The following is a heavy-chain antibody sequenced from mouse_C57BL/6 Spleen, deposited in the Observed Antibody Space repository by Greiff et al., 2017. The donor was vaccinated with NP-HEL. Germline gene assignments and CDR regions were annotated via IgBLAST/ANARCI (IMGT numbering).Heavy chain of an antibody. CDR3: ASTGYYFDY. D-gene: IGHD4-1*02. V-gene: IGHV1-50*01. CDR1: GYTFTSYW. CDR2: IDPSDSYT. J-gene: IGHJ2*01. Sequence: VQLQQPGAELVKPGASVKLSCKASGYTFTSYWMQWVKQRPGQGLEWIGEIDPSDSYTNYNQKFKGKATLTVDTSSSTAYMQLSSLTSEDSAVYYCASTGYYFDYWGQGTTLTVSS.